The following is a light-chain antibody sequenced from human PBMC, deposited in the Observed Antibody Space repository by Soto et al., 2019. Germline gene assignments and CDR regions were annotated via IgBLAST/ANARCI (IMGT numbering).Light chain of an antibody. J-gene: IGKJ1*01. CDR1: QSVSNNY. CDR3: QQYATSPLT. CDR2: GAS. Sequence: EIVLTHFPGTLSLSPGERATLSCRASQSVSNNYLAWYQQKPGQAPRLVIVGASNRATGIPDRFSASGSGTEFTLTISRLEPEDVAVYYCQQYATSPLTFGHGTKVEI. V-gene: IGKV3-20*01.